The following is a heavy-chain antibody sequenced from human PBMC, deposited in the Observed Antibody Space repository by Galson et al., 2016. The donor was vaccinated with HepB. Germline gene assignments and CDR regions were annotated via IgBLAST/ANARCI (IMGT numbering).Heavy chain of an antibody. CDR2: INPNTGVT. J-gene: IGHJ4*02. D-gene: IGHD3-22*01. CDR3: ARGHYYDGRGYYYLLDY. V-gene: IGHV1-2*02. Sequence: SVKVSCKASEYTFTAYYIHWVRQAPGQGLEWMGWINPNTGVTSYALMLQGRVTMTRDTSIGTAYMELSGLRSDDTAVYYCARGHYYDGRGYYYLLDYWGQGTLVTVSS. CDR1: EYTFTAYY.